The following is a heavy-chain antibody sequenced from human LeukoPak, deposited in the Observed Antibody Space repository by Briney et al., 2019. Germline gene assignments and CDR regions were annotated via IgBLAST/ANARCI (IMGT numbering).Heavy chain of an antibody. CDR1: GFTFSNYW. CDR3: AGETWGGLDY. V-gene: IGHV3-74*01. D-gene: IGHD3-16*01. J-gene: IGHJ4*02. Sequence: PGGSLRLSCAASGFTFSNYWMHWVRQAPGEGLMWLSRINSDGRTTSYAGSVKGRFTISRDNAKNTLYLQLNTLRAEGTAVYYCAGETWGGLDYWGQGTLVSVSS. CDR2: INSDGRTT.